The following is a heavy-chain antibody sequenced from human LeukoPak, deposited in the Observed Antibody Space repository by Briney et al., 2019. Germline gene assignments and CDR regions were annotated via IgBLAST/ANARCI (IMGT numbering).Heavy chain of an antibody. V-gene: IGHV4-59*08. Sequence: SETLSLTCTVSGGSISSYYWSCIRQPPGKGLEWIGYIYYSGSTNYNPSLKSRVTISVDTSTNQFSLKLSSVTAADTAVYYCARQDYGDYGWYFQHWGQGTLVTVSS. CDR3: ARQDYGDYGWYFQH. J-gene: IGHJ1*01. D-gene: IGHD4-17*01. CDR2: IYYSGST. CDR1: GGSISSYY.